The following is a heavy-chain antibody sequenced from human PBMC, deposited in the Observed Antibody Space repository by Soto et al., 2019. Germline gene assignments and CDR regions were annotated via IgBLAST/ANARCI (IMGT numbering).Heavy chain of an antibody. CDR1: GGSISSSNW. Sequence: QVRLQESGPGLVKPSGTLSLTCAVSGGSISSSNWWSWVRQPPGKGLEWIGEIYHSGSTNYNPSLKSRVTISVDKSKNQLSRQMSSVTAADTAVYYCASVRGGYYYAMDVWGQGTTVTVS. CDR2: IYHSGST. V-gene: IGHV4-4*02. D-gene: IGHD3-10*02. J-gene: IGHJ6*02. CDR3: ASVRGGYYYAMDV.